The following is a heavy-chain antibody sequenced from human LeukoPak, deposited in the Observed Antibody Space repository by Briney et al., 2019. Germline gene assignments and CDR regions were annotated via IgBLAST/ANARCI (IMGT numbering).Heavy chain of an antibody. D-gene: IGHD6-25*01. CDR1: GFIFSNYW. CDR3: ARDVSGEYDSASRIHLDS. V-gene: IGHV3-7*01. CDR2: IKQDGSER. J-gene: IGHJ4*02. Sequence: GGSLRLSCAASGFIFSNYWMTWVRQAPGKGLERVANIKQDGSERKYVDSVKGRFIISRDNAKKSLFLQLNSLRAEDTAVYYCARDVSGEYDSASRIHLDSWGQGTLVSVSS.